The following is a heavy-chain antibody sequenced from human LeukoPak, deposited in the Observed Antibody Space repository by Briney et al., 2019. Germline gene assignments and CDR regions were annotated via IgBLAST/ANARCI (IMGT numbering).Heavy chain of an antibody. CDR2: IYYSGTT. J-gene: IGHJ4*02. D-gene: IGHD1-14*01. CDR1: GGSISSSSRY. V-gene: IGHV4-39*07. CDR3: ATTTIRLGY. Sequence: SETLSLTCTVSGGSISSSSRYWGWIRQSPGKGLEWLGSIYYSGTTYHNPSLKSRVTISVDTSKNQFSLKLSSVTAADTAIYYCATTTIRLGYWGQGTLATVSS.